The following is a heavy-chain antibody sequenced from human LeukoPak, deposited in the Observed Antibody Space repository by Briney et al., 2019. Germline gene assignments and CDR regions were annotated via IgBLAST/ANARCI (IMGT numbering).Heavy chain of an antibody. CDR3: ARGGIAVAGTFDY. CDR1: GGSISSGGYS. J-gene: IGHJ4*02. Sequence: SETLSLTCAVSGGSISSGGYSWSWIRQPPGKGLEWIGYIYYSGSTNYNPSLKSRVTISVDTSKNQFSLKLSSVTAADTAVYYCARGGIAVAGTFDYWGQGTLVTVSS. CDR2: IYYSGST. D-gene: IGHD6-13*01. V-gene: IGHV4-61*08.